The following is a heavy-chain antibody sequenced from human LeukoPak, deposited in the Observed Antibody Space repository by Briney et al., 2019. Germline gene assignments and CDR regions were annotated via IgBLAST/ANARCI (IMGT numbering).Heavy chain of an antibody. CDR3: AKSCLDTYYDTLTGSDY. Sequence: GRSLRLSCAASGFTFSIYGMHWVRQAPGKGLEWVAIISYDGSNKYYADSVKGRFTISRDNSKNTLYLQMNSLRAEDTAVYYCAKSCLDTYYDTLTGSDYWGQGTLVTVSS. CDR2: ISYDGSNK. CDR1: GFTFSIYG. J-gene: IGHJ4*02. V-gene: IGHV3-30*18. D-gene: IGHD3-9*01.